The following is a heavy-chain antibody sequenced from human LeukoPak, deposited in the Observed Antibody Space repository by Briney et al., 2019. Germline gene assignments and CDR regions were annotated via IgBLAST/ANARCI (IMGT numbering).Heavy chain of an antibody. J-gene: IGHJ3*02. V-gene: IGHV4-59*01. CDR3: ARRSGSYYLHSDAFDI. CDR2: IYYSGST. CDR1: GGSISSYY. D-gene: IGHD1-26*01. Sequence: SETLSLTCTVSGGSISSYYWSWIRQPPGKGLEWIGYIYYSGSTNYNPSLKSRVTISVDTSKNQFSLKLSSVTAADTAVYYCARRSGSYYLHSDAFDIWGQGTMVTVSS.